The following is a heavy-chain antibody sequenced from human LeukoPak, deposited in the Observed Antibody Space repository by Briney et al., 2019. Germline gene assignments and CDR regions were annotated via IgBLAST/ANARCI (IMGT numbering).Heavy chain of an antibody. D-gene: IGHD6-13*01. CDR3: ARDQAGRHSDY. J-gene: IGHJ4*02. CDR1: GFIFSSYE. V-gene: IGHV3-48*03. Sequence: QPGGTLRFSCAASGFIFSSYEMNWERQAPGNGLMGFSYISSSGSNIYYADSVKGRFTIARDNAKNSLYLQINSLRAEDSAVYYCARDQAGRHSDYWGQGNLVTVSS. CDR2: ISSSGSNI.